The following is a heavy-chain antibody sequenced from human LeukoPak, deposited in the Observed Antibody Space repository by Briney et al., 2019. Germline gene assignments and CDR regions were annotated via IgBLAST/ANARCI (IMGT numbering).Heavy chain of an antibody. Sequence: SVKVSCKASGGTFSSYAINWVRQAPGQGLEWMGGIIPIFGTANYAQKFQGRVTITTDESTSTAYMELSSLRSEDTDVYYCARDICSGGGDCYPNDYWGQGTLVTVSS. V-gene: IGHV1-69*05. CDR3: ARDICSGGGDCYPNDY. CDR1: GGTFSSYA. CDR2: IIPIFGTA. J-gene: IGHJ4*02. D-gene: IGHD2-21*02.